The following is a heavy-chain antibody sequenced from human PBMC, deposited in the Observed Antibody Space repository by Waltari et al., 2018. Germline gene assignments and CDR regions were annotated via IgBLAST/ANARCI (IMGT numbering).Heavy chain of an antibody. V-gene: IGHV4-34*01. J-gene: IGHJ4*02. CDR1: GGSCSGYY. CDR3: ARTNCSGGSCYPY. Sequence: QVQLQQWGAGLLKPSETLSLTCAVSGGSCSGYYWSWIRQPPGKGLEWIGEITHSGSTNYNPSLKSRVTISVDTSKNQFSLKLSSVTAADTAVYYCARTNCSGGSCYPYWGQGTLVTVSS. CDR2: ITHSGST. D-gene: IGHD2-15*01.